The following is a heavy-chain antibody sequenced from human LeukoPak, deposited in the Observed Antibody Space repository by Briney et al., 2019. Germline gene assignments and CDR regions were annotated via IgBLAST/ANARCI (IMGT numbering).Heavy chain of an antibody. CDR2: INPSGGST. V-gene: IGHV1-46*01. CDR3: AKTAGAAGTFDY. CDR1: GYTFTSYY. J-gene: IGHJ4*02. D-gene: IGHD6-13*01. Sequence: EASVKVSCKASGYTFTSYYMHWVRQAPGQGLEWMGIINPSGGSTSYAQKFQGRVTMTRDTSTSTVYMELSSLRSEDTAVYYCAKTAGAAGTFDYWGQGTLVTVSS.